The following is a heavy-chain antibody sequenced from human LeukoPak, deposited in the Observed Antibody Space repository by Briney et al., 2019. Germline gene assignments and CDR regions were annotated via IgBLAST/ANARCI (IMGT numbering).Heavy chain of an antibody. Sequence: GGSLRLSCAASGLTVSSSYMSWVRQAPGKGLEWVSVIYSGGSTYYADSVKGRFTISRHNSKNTLYLQKNSLRPEDTAVYYCATRRENYYYYGVDVWGQGTTVTVSS. CDR2: IYSGGST. CDR1: GLTVSSSY. D-gene: IGHD2-2*01. J-gene: IGHJ6*02. V-gene: IGHV3-53*04. CDR3: ATRRENYYYYGVDV.